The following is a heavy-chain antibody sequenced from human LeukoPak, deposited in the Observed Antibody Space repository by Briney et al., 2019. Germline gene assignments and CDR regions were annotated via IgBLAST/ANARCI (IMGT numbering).Heavy chain of an antibody. J-gene: IGHJ5*02. V-gene: IGHV1-18*01. CDR2: ISAYDDNT. D-gene: IGHD2-2*02. Sequence: ASVKVSCKASGYTFTSYGFSWVRQAPGQGLEWMGWISAYDDNTNYARKLQGRVTMTTDTSTSTAYMELRSLTSDDTAVYYCARRYCSSTSCYINWFDPWGQGTLVTVSS. CDR1: GYTFTSYG. CDR3: ARRYCSSTSCYINWFDP.